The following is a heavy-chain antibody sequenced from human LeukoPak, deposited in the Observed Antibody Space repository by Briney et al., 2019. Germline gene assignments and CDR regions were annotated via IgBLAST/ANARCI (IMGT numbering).Heavy chain of an antibody. D-gene: IGHD5-12*01. V-gene: IGHV3-48*01. Sequence: GGSLRLSCAASGFTFSSYSMNWVRQAPGKGLEWVSYISSSSSTIYYADPVKGRFTISRDNAKNSLYLQMNSLRAEDTAVYYCAKDVSRLLANDAFDIWGQGTMVTVSS. CDR3: AKDVSRLLANDAFDI. J-gene: IGHJ3*02. CDR2: ISSSSSTI. CDR1: GFTFSSYS.